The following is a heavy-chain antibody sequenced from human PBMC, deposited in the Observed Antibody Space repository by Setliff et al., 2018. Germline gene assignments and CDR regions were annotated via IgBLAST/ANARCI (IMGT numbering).Heavy chain of an antibody. CDR3: ARGGTYRYFDY. V-gene: IGHV4-39*01. Sequence: SETLSLTCSASGGPISSSSYYWVWIRQPPGKGLEWIGAIFYDGNSYYNPSLKGRVTMSVDTSKNVFSLKLRSVTAADTSVYYCARGGTYRYFDYWGQGTLVTVSS. CDR1: GGPISSSSYY. CDR2: IFYDGNS. J-gene: IGHJ4*02.